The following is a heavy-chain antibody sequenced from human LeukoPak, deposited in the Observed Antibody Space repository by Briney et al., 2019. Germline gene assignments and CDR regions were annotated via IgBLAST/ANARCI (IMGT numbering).Heavy chain of an antibody. V-gene: IGHV3-66*01. CDR1: GFTFGSNY. CDR3: ATRGAPGYYYGMDV. J-gene: IGHJ6*02. CDR2: MSSGGTT. Sequence: GGSLRLSCAASGFTFGSNYMSWVRQAPGKGLEWVSIMSSGGTTSYADSVKGRFTISRDNSRNTLYLQMNSLRAEDTAVYYCATRGAPGYYYGMDVWGQGTTVTVSS. D-gene: IGHD1-26*01.